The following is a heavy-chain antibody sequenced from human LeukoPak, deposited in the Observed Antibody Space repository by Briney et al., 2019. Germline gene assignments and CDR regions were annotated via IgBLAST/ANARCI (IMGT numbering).Heavy chain of an antibody. Sequence: GRSLRLSRAASGFTFSNYGMHWVRQAPGKGLEWVAVIWYDGSNKYYADSVKGRFTISRDNSKNTLYLQMNSLRAEDTAVYYCARVLTDLGAVDYWGQGTLVTVSS. CDR3: ARVLTDLGAVDY. CDR2: IWYDGSNK. V-gene: IGHV3-33*01. J-gene: IGHJ4*02. CDR1: GFTFSNYG. D-gene: IGHD1-26*01.